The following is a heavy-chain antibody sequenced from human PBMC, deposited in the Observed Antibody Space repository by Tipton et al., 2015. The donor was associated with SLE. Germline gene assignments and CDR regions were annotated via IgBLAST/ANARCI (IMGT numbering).Heavy chain of an antibody. Sequence: SLRLSCAASGFAFSSYSMNWVRQAPGKGLEWVSSISTSSSYIYYADSVKGRFTISRDNAKNSLYLQMNSLRAEDTALYYCARISAITMIQGVIKHFDYWGQGTMVTVSS. D-gene: IGHD3-10*01. CDR3: ARISAITMIQGVIKHFDY. CDR1: GFAFSSYS. V-gene: IGHV3-21*04. J-gene: IGHJ4*03. CDR2: ISTSSSYI.